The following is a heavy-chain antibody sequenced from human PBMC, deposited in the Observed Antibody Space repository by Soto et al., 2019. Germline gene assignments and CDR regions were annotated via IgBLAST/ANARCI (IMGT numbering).Heavy chain of an antibody. Sequence: EVELLESGGGLVRPGGSLRLSCAASRFTFSSYIMNWVRQAPGKGLEWVAAITNSGGNTYYADSVKGRFTISRDNSKSTLYLQMNSLRAEDTAVYYCAKDQRLPAQRSTFEYWGQGTLVTVSS. V-gene: IGHV3-23*01. J-gene: IGHJ4*02. CDR3: AKDQRLPAQRSTFEY. CDR1: RFTFSSYI. CDR2: ITNSGGNT. D-gene: IGHD5-18*01.